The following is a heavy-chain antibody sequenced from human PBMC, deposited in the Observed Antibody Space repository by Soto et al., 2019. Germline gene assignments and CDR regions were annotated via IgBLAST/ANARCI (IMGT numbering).Heavy chain of an antibody. CDR3: ARSYSSSWPNWFDP. J-gene: IGHJ5*02. CDR2: IYSGGST. CDR1: GFTVSSNY. Sequence: EVPLVESGGGLVQPGGALRLSCAASGFTVSSNYMSWVRQAPGKWLEWVSIIYSGGSTYYADSVKGRFTISRDNSKNTLYLQMNSLRAEDTAVYYCARSYSSSWPNWFDPWGKGTLVTVSS. V-gene: IGHV3-66*01. D-gene: IGHD6-13*01.